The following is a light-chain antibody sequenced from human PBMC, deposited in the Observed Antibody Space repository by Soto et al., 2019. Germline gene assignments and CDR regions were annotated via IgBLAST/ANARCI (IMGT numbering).Light chain of an antibody. J-gene: IGKJ4*01. CDR3: QQYNNWPLT. V-gene: IGKV3-15*01. Sequence: EVVMTQSPATLSVSPGERATLPCRASQSVNDNLAWYQQKPGQAPRLLFYGASIRATGITARFSGSGSGTEFTLTISSLQSEDFAVYYCQQYNNWPLTFGGVTKVEIK. CDR1: QSVNDN. CDR2: GAS.